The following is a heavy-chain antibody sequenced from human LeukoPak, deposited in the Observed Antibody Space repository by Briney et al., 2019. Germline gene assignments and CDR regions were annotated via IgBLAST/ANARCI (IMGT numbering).Heavy chain of an antibody. Sequence: PSETLSLTCTVSGGSISSGSYYWSWIRQPAGKGLEWIGRIYTSGSTNYNPSLKSRVTISVDTSKNQFSLKLSSVTAADTAVYYCASHGSSSWYARWWGQGTLVTVSS. V-gene: IGHV4-61*02. CDR1: GGSISSGSYY. CDR2: IYTSGST. CDR3: ASHGSSSWYARW. J-gene: IGHJ4*02. D-gene: IGHD6-13*01.